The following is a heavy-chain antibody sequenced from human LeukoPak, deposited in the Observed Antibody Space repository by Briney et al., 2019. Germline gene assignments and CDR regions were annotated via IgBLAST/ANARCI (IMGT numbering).Heavy chain of an antibody. Sequence: PGGSVRLSCAASGFTFSDYYMSWIRQAPGKGLEWIGYIYYSGSTNYNPSLKSRVTISVDTSKNQFSLKLSSVTAADTAVYYCARGVERGEGGDYFDYWGQGTLVTVSS. V-gene: IGHV4-59*01. CDR3: ARGVERGEGGDYFDY. CDR1: GFTFSDYY. D-gene: IGHD1-1*01. CDR2: IYYSGST. J-gene: IGHJ4*02.